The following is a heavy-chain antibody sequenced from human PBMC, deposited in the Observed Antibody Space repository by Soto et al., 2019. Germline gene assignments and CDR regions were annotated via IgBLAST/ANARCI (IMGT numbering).Heavy chain of an antibody. Sequence: EVQLVESGGGLVQPGRSLRLSCAASGFTFDDYAMHWVRQAPGKGLEWVSGISWNSGSIGYADSVKGRFTISRDNAKNSLYLKMNSLRAEDTALYYCAKDSSFPYGGQGPLVTVSS. CDR3: AKDSSFPY. CDR1: GFTFDDYA. J-gene: IGHJ4*02. V-gene: IGHV3-9*01. D-gene: IGHD6-13*01. CDR2: ISWNSGSI.